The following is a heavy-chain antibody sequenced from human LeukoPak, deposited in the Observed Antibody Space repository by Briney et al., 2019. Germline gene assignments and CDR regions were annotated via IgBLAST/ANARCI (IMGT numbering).Heavy chain of an antibody. CDR2: INHSGST. Sequence: PSETLSLTCAVYGGSFSGYYWSWIRQPPGKGLGWIGEINHSGSTNYNPSLKSRVTISVDTSKNQFSLKLSSVTAADTAVYYCARNQGGVPAATVVDYWGQGTLVTVSS. D-gene: IGHD2-2*01. J-gene: IGHJ4*02. CDR3: ARNQGGVPAATVVDY. V-gene: IGHV4-34*01. CDR1: GGSFSGYY.